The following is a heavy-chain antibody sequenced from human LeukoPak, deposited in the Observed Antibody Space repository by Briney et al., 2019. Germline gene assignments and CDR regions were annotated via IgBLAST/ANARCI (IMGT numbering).Heavy chain of an antibody. J-gene: IGHJ6*03. CDR1: GFTFSSFA. CDR2: ISGSGAGT. CDR3: AKEMTTTFYFSSYMDV. V-gene: IGHV3-23*01. Sequence: PGGSLRLSCAASGFTFSSFAMSWVRQAPGKGLEWVSGISGSGAGTYYADSVKGRFTISRDNSKNTLYPQMNSLRAEDTAVYYCAKEMTTTFYFSSYMDVWGKGTTVTVSS. D-gene: IGHD5-24*01.